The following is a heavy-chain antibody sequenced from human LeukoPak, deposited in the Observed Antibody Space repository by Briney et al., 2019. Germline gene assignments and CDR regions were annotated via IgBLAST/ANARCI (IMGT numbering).Heavy chain of an antibody. J-gene: IGHJ3*02. V-gene: IGHV4-4*07. CDR1: GGSISSYY. Sequence: SETLSLTCTVSGGSISSYYWSWIRQPAGKGLEWIGRIYTSGSTNYNSSLKSRVTMSVDTSKNQFSLKLSSVTAADTAVYYCARDLDYYGSSGYYPHAFDIWGQGTMVTVSS. CDR3: ARDLDYYGSSGYYPHAFDI. CDR2: IYTSGST. D-gene: IGHD3-22*01.